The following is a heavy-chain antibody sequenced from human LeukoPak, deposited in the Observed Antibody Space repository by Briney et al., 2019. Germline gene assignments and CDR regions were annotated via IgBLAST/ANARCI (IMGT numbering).Heavy chain of an antibody. J-gene: IGHJ6*03. D-gene: IGHD1-26*01. V-gene: IGHV4-39*01. CDR1: GGSISSSSYY. CDR2: IYYSGST. CDR3: ARTTIRFDPIRYYYYYMDV. Sequence: PSETLSLTCTVSGGSISSSSYYWGWIRQPPGKGLEWIGSIYYSGSTYYNPSLKSRVTISVDTSKNQFSLKLSSVTAADTAVYYCARTTIRFDPIRYYYYYMDVWGKGTTVTISS.